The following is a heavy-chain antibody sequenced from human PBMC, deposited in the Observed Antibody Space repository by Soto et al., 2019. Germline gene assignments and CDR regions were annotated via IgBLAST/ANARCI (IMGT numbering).Heavy chain of an antibody. CDR2: ISSSSSYT. D-gene: IGHD1-26*01. V-gene: IGHV3-11*06. CDR3: ARDRLIGTSGSYLSNY. J-gene: IGHJ4*02. CDR1: GFTFSDYY. Sequence: GGSLRLSCAASGFTFSDYYMSWVRQAPGKGLEWVSYISSSSSYTNYADSVRGRFAISRDNAKNSLFLQMNSLRAEDTAVYYCARDRLIGTSGSYLSNYWGQGTLVTVSS.